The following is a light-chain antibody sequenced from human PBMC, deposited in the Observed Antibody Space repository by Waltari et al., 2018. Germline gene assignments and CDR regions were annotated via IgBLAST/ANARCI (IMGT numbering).Light chain of an antibody. J-gene: IGKJ4*01. CDR1: QSISNW. CDR3: QQYNSYSLLT. CDR2: KAS. V-gene: IGKV1-5*03. Sequence: DIQMTQSPSTLSASVRDRFTITCRASQSISNWLAWYQQKPGKAPKLLLYKASTLESGVPSRFSGSGSGTEFTLTISSLQPDDFATYYCQQYNSYSLLTFGGGTKVEIK.